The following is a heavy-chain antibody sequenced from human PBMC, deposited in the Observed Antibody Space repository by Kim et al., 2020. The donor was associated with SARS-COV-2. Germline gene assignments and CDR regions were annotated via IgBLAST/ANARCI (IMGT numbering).Heavy chain of an antibody. CDR2: ISYDGSNK. CDR3: ARDRSSSWIGSNRFDP. D-gene: IGHD6-13*01. Sequence: GGSLRLSCAASGFTFSSYAMHWVRQAPGKGLEWVAVISYDGSNKYYADSVKGRFTISRDNSKNTLYLQMNSLRAEDTAVYYCARDRSSSWIGSNRFDPWGQGTLVTVSS. V-gene: IGHV3-30*04. J-gene: IGHJ5*02. CDR1: GFTFSSYA.